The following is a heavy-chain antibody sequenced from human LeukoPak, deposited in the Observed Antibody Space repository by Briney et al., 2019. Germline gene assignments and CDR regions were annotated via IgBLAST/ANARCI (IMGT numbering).Heavy chain of an antibody. D-gene: IGHD3-10*01. CDR2: ISGSGGET. J-gene: IGHJ5*02. CDR3: AKDRFGSGGPNWFGP. Sequence: PGGSLRLSCAGSGFTFSRYAMSWVRHVPGKGLEWVSAISGSGGETFSTDSVKGRFTIARDNSKNTLYLQMNSLRAEDTAVYYCAKDRFGSGGPNWFGPWGQGTLVTVSS. CDR1: GFTFSRYA. V-gene: IGHV3-23*01.